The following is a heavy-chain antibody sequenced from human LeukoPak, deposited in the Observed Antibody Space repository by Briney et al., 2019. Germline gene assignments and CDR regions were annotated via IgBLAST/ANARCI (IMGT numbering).Heavy chain of an antibody. CDR1: GGTFSSYA. CDR3: ASKSTEYCSGGSCYPDYYYYMDV. Sequence: ASVKVSCKASGGTFSSYAISWVRQAPGQGLEWMGIINPSGGSTNYAQKFQGRVTMTRDTSTSTVYMELSSLRSEDTAVYYCASKSTEYCSGGSCYPDYYYYMDVWGKGTTVTISS. V-gene: IGHV1-46*01. D-gene: IGHD2-15*01. J-gene: IGHJ6*03. CDR2: INPSGGST.